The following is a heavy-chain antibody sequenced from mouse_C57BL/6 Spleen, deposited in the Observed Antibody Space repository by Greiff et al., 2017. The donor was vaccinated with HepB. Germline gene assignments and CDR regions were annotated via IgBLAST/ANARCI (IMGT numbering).Heavy chain of an antibody. CDR3: ARVSYYAMDY. CDR1: GFSLTSYG. Sequence: VKLMESGPGLVAPSQSLSITCTVSGFSLTSYGVDWVRQSPGKGLEWLGVIWGVGSTNYNSALKSRLSISKDNSKSQVFLKMNSLQTDDTATYYCARVSYYAMDYWGQGTSVTVSS. V-gene: IGHV2-6*01. J-gene: IGHJ4*01. CDR2: IWGVGST.